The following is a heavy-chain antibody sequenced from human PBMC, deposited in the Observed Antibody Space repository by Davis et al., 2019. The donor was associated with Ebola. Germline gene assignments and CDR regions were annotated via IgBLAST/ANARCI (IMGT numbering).Heavy chain of an antibody. CDR3: AGAGAGYNSNWARELDIHV. CDR2: ISYDGSTE. D-gene: IGHD6-13*01. V-gene: IGHV3-30-3*01. CDR1: GFTVGSNY. Sequence: GESLKISRAASGFTVGSNYMNWVRQAPGKGLDWVAVISYDGSTEYYADSVRGRFTISRDNSKNTLYLQMNSLRAEDRTVYYCAGAGAGYNSNWARELDIHVWGKGTTVTVSS. J-gene: IGHJ6*04.